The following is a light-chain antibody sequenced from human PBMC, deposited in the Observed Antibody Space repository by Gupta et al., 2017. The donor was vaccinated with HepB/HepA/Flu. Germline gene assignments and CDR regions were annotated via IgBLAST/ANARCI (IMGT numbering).Light chain of an antibody. CDR3: QCNNCDPPNT. CDR2: GSS. V-gene: IGKV1-27*01. CDR1: QGIRNS. Sequence: IQMTQAPSSLSSSVGDRVAITFRASQGIRNSLVWSQQKPGKGPELLIHGSSTCHLGIASRSGGSGTGTGSALTISISQLEPVATSSCQCNNCDPPNTFGHGTKLDIK. J-gene: IGKJ3*01.